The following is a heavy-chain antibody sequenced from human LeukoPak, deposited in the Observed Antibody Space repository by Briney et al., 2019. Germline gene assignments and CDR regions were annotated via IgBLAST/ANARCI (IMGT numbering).Heavy chain of an antibody. CDR3: ARGRPHGNNY. V-gene: IGHV3-74*01. CDR1: GFTFSSYW. Sequence: GGSLRLSCAASGFTFSSYWMNWVRQAPGKGLVWVSRIASDGSSTTHADSVKGRFSISRDNAKNTLYLQMNSLRVEDTAVYYCARGRPHGNNYWGQGTLVTVSS. D-gene: IGHD2/OR15-2a*01. CDR2: IASDGSST. J-gene: IGHJ4*02.